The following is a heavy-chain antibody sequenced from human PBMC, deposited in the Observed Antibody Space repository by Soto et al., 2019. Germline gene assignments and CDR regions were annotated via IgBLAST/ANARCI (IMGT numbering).Heavy chain of an antibody. J-gene: IGHJ4*02. CDR2: ISSDGRNE. Sequence: PGGSLRLSCAASEFTFVRSSLHWARQAPGKGLEWVAGISSDGRNEFYADSVKGRFTISRDNSMSTLELQMNSLGSDDTAVYYCARGTGWFFFWGQGTLVTVSS. V-gene: IGHV3-30*04. CDR1: EFTFVRSS. D-gene: IGHD6-19*01. CDR3: ARGTGWFFF.